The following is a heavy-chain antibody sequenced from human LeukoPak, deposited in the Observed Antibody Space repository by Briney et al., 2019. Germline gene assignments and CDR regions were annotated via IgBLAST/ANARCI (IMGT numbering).Heavy chain of an antibody. V-gene: IGHV3-23*01. J-gene: IGHJ4*02. CDR1: GFSFSNHA. Sequence: GGSLRLSCAASGFSFSNHAMTWVRQAPGKGLEWVSAISKSGDNTYYADSVKGRFSISRDNSKSTLFLQLNSLRSEDTAVYYCAKSLSLPAYFDYWGQGTLVTVSS. CDR3: AKSLSLPAYFDY. D-gene: IGHD3-16*02. CDR2: ISKSGDNT.